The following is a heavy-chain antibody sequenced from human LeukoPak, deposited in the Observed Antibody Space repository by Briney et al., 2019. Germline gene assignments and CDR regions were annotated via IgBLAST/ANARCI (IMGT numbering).Heavy chain of an antibody. CDR1: GFTFSSYG. CDR3: AKERFDY. V-gene: IGHV3-30*18. CDR2: ISYDGSNK. J-gene: IGHJ4*02. Sequence: PGRSLRLSCAASGFTFSSYGMHWVRQAPGKGLEWVAVISYDGSNKYYADSVKGRFTISRDNSKNTLYLQMNSLRAEDTAVYYCAKERFDYWGQGTLVTVSS.